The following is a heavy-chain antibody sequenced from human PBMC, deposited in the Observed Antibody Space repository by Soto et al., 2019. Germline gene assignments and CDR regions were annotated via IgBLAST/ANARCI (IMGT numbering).Heavy chain of an antibody. Sequence: PGGSLRHSCAASGFTFSGYAMSCVRQAPGKGLEWVSAISGSGGSTYYADSVKGRFTISRDNSKNTLYLQMNSLRAEYTAVYYCAKDDGLPIDYWGQGTLVTVSS. V-gene: IGHV3-23*01. D-gene: IGHD2-15*01. J-gene: IGHJ4*02. CDR1: GFTFSGYA. CDR3: AKDDGLPIDY. CDR2: ISGSGGST.